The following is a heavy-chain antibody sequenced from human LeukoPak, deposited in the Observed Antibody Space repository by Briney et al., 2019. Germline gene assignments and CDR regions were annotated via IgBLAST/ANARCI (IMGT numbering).Heavy chain of an antibody. V-gene: IGHV3-21*01. CDR2: ISSSSSYI. D-gene: IGHD4-17*01. Sequence: GGSLRLSCAASGFTFSSYSMNWVRQAPGKGLEWVSSISSSSSYIYYADSVKGRFTISRDNAKNSLYLQMNSLRAEDTAVYYCARGMALWNDYGDYWGQGTLVTVSS. CDR3: ARGMALWNDYGDY. J-gene: IGHJ4*02. CDR1: GFTFSSYS.